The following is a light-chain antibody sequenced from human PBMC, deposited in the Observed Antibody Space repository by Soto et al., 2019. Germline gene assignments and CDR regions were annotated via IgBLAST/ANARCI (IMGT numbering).Light chain of an antibody. CDR2: QVN. J-gene: IGLJ1*01. CDR3: SSFAGSYSPYV. V-gene: IGLV2-8*01. Sequence: QSALTQPPSASGSPGQSVTISCTGTSSDIGVYDFVSWYQQHPGKAPKVIIYQVNKRPSGVPDRFSGSKSGNTASLPVSGLRPEDEADYFCSSFAGSYSPYVFGTGTKVTVL. CDR1: SSDIGVYDF.